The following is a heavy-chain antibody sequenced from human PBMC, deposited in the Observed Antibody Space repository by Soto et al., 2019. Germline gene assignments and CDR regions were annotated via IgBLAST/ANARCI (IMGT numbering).Heavy chain of an antibody. V-gene: IGHV6-1*01. CDR2: IYYRSKWYN. CDR3: ARGGGSSWYYYYYGMDV. Sequence: SQTLSLTCAISGDSVSSNSAAWNWIRQSPSRGLEWLGRIYYRSKWYNDYAVSVKSRITINPDTSKNQFSLQLNSVTPEDTAVYYCARGGGSSWYYYYYGMDVWGQGTTVTVSS. J-gene: IGHJ6*02. D-gene: IGHD6-13*01. CDR1: GDSVSSNSAA.